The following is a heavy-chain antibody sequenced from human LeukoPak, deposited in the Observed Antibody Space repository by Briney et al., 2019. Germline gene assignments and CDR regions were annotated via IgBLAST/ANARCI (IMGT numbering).Heavy chain of an antibody. CDR3: ARAGLGSSWYLYSWWFDP. CDR2: TYYRSKWYN. D-gene: IGHD6-13*01. CDR1: GDSVSSNSAA. J-gene: IGHJ5*02. Sequence: SQTLSLTCAISGDSVSSNSAAWNWIRQSPSRGLEWLGRTYYRSKWYNDYAVSVKSRITINPDTSKNQFSLQLNSVTPEDTAVYYCARAGLGSSWYLYSWWFDPWGQGTLVTVSS. V-gene: IGHV6-1*01.